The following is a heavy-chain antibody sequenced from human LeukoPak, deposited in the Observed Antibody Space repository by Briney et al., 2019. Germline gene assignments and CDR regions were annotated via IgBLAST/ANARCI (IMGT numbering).Heavy chain of an antibody. V-gene: IGHV3-21*04. D-gene: IGHD6-13*01. Sequence: GGSLRLSCAASGFTFSNYNMNWVRQAPGKSLEWVSSITSDGRYKYHVDSVKGRFTISRDNDKNSLYLQMNSLRAEDTAVYYCARASSSWSYYFDYWGQGTLVTVSS. J-gene: IGHJ4*02. CDR1: GFTFSNYN. CDR3: ARASSSWSYYFDY. CDR2: ITSDGRYK.